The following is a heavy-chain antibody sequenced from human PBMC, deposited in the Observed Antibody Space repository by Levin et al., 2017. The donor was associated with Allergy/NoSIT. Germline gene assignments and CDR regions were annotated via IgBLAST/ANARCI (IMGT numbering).Heavy chain of an antibody. V-gene: IGHV3-13*01. CDR3: ARWVHSSGYSFFDY. CDR1: GFTFSSYD. CDR2: IGTAGDT. Sequence: GESLKISCAASGFTFSSYDMHWVRQATGKGLEWVSAIGTAGDTYYPGSVKGRFTISRENAKNSLYLQMNSLRAGDTAVYYCARWVHSSGYSFFDYWGQGTLVTVSS. J-gene: IGHJ4*02. D-gene: IGHD3-22*01.